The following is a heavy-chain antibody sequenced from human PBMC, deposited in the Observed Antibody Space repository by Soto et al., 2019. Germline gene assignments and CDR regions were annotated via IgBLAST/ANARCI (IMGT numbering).Heavy chain of an antibody. CDR1: GYTFTRYG. Sequence: QVQLVQSGAEVKNPGASVKVSCKASGYTFTRYGIGWARQAPGQGLEWMGWINTYNGNTNYAQNVPGIVTLTTDTSTSTDYMELRSLRSNDTDLYNCEMVDVYLTPSPQDVWGQGTTVIVSS. V-gene: IGHV1-18*01. D-gene: IGHD2-8*01. CDR2: INTYNGNT. CDR3: EMVDVYLTPSPQDV. J-gene: IGHJ6*02.